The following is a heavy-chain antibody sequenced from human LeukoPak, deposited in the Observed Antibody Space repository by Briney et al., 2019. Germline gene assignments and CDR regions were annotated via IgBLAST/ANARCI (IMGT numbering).Heavy chain of an antibody. CDR1: GGSISSYY. J-gene: IGHJ4*02. V-gene: IGHV4-4*07. CDR3: ARDNVVVTAIPFDY. Sequence: SETLSLTCTVSGGSISSYYWSWIRQPGGKALEWIVRIYTSGSTNYNPSLKSRVTMSVDTSKNQFSLKLSSVTAADTAVYYCARDNVVVTAIPFDYWGQGTLVTVSS. CDR2: IYTSGST. D-gene: IGHD2-21*02.